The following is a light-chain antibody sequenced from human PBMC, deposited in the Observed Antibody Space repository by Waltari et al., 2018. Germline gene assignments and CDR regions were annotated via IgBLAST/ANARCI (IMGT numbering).Light chain of an antibody. CDR3: QQYDNWLGT. CDR1: QSIRRN. J-gene: IGKJ1*01. V-gene: IGKV3-15*01. CDR2: GAS. Sequence: EIVMTQSPATLSVFPGERATLSCRASQSIRRNLAWYQHKPGQAPRLLIYGASTSATGIPARFSGSGSGTEFTLTISSLQSEDFAVYFCQQYDNWLGTFGQGTKVEIK.